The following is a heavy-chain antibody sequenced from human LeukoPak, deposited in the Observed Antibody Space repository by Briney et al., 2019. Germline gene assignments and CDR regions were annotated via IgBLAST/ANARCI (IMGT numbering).Heavy chain of an antibody. J-gene: IGHJ4*02. CDR2: IRSKTYGGTG. Sequence: GGSLRLSCAASGFTFSFYGMSWVRQAPGKGLEWVGFIRSKTYGGTGEYAASVKGRFTISRDDSKSIAHLQMNSLKTEDTAVYYCTRSESGTYKGGFDFWGQGTLVTVSS. CDR1: GFTFSFYG. CDR3: TRSESGTYKGGFDF. D-gene: IGHD1-26*01. V-gene: IGHV3-49*04.